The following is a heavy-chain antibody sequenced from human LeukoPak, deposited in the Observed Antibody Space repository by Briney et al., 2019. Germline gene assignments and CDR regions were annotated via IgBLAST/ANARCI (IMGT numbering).Heavy chain of an antibody. CDR1: GFTFSSSA. Sequence: GGSLRLSCAASGFTFSSSAMTWVRQAPGKGLEWVSSISGGGDSTSYADSVKGRFTISRDNSKNTLYLQMNSLRAEDTAVYYCAKRATSNAFDIWGPGTMVTVSS. J-gene: IGHJ3*02. CDR3: AKRATSNAFDI. CDR2: ISGGGDST. V-gene: IGHV3-23*01.